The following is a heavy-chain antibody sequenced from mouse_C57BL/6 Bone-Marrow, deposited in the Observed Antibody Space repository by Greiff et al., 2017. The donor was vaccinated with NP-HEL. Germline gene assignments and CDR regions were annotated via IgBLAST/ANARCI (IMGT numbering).Heavy chain of an antibody. D-gene: IGHD4-1*01. CDR1: GYTFTDYY. CDR2: INPNNGGT. Sequence: EVQLQQSGPELVKPGASVKISCKASGYTFTDYYMNWVKQSHGKSLEWIGDINPNNGGTSYNQKFKGKATLTVDKSSSTAYMELRSLTSEDSAVYYCARRDYPNWDLFDYWGQGTTLTVSS. V-gene: IGHV1-26*01. J-gene: IGHJ2*01. CDR3: ARRDYPNWDLFDY.